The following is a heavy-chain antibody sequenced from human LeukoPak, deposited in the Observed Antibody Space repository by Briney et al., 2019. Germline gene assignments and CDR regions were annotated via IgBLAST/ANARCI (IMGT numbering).Heavy chain of an antibody. CDR3: ARGGDGYNTFLNYMDV. V-gene: IGHV4-59*01. CDR1: GGSISSYY. D-gene: IGHD5-24*01. J-gene: IGHJ6*03. CDR2: IYYSGST. Sequence: SETLSLTCTVSGGSISSYYWSWIRQPPGKGLEWIGYIYYSGSTNYNPSLKSRVTISVDTSKNQFSPKLSSVTAADTAVYYCARGGDGYNTFLNYMDVWGKGTTVTISS.